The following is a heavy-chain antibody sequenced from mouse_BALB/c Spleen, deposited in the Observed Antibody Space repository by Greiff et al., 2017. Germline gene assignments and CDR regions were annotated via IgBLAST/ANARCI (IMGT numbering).Heavy chain of an antibody. V-gene: IGHV3-8*02. CDR3: ARDDYDSAWFAY. D-gene: IGHD2-4*01. CDR1: GDSITSGY. CDR2: ISYSGST. Sequence: EVKLMESGPSLVKPSQTLSLTCSVTGDSITSGYWNWIRKFPGNKLEYMGYISYSGSTYYNPSLKSRISITRDTSKNQYYLQLNSVTTEDTATYYCARDDYDSAWFAYWGQGTLVTVSA. J-gene: IGHJ3*01.